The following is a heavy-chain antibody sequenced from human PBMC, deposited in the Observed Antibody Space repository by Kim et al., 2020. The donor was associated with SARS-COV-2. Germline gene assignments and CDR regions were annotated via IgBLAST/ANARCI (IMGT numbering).Heavy chain of an antibody. J-gene: IGHJ4*02. CDR3: AKLYGDYAGRYFDS. Sequence: ADSGTGRFTRSRDNATNTLNLQMNSLRAEDTAVYYCAKLYGDYAGRYFDSRGQGTLVTVSS. V-gene: IGHV3-23*01. D-gene: IGHD4-17*01.